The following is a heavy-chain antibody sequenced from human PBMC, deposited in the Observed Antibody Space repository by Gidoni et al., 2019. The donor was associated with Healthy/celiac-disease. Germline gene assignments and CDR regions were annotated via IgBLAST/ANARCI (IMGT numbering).Heavy chain of an antibody. D-gene: IGHD3-3*01. CDR2: ISSSSSYT. J-gene: IGHJ3*02. CDR1: GFTFSDYY. V-gene: IGHV3-11*06. Sequence: QVQLVESGGGLVKPGGSLRLSCAASGFTFSDYYMSWIRQAPGKGLEWVSYISSSSSYTNYADSVKGRFTISRDNAKNSLYLQMNSLRAEDTAVYYCARNNNTIFGAPGAFGIWGQGTMVTVSS. CDR3: ARNNNTIFGAPGAFGI.